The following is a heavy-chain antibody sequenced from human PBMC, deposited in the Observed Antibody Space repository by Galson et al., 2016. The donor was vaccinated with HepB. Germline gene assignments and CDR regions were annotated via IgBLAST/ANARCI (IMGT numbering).Heavy chain of an antibody. V-gene: IGHV3-66*01. CDR1: GFTGSSNY. CDR2: VHSGGPT. D-gene: IGHD3-3*01. CDR3: AGVDQHFTPSRRSAYYIDY. J-gene: IGHJ4*02. Sequence: SLRLSCAASGFTGSSNYLGWVRQGPGKGLEWVSLVHSGGPTFYADSVKGRFTISSDDSNSTLHLQMNSLRLEDTAVYYCAGVDQHFTPSRRSAYYIDYLGQGTPVTVSS.